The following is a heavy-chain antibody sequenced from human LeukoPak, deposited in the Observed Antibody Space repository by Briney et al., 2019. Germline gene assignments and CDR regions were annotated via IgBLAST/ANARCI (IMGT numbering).Heavy chain of an antibody. Sequence: GGSLRLSCAASGFTFDDYAMHWVRQAPGRGLEWVSGISWNSGSIGYADSVKGRFTISRDNAKNSLYLQMNSLRAEDTALYYCAKTARTRAYYFDYWGQGTLVTVSS. J-gene: IGHJ4*02. CDR3: AKTARTRAYYFDY. CDR2: ISWNSGSI. D-gene: IGHD5-18*01. V-gene: IGHV3-9*01. CDR1: GFTFDDYA.